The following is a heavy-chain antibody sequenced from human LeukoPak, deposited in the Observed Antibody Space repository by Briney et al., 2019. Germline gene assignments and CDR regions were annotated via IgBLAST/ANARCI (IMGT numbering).Heavy chain of an antibody. Sequence: SQTLSLTCAISGDSVSSNSVTWNWIRQSPSRGLEWLGRTYYRSTWYNYYAVSVRGRITVNPDTSENQFSLHLNSVTPEDTAVYYCARRLTQYDCFDPWGQGILVTVSS. CDR1: GDSVSSNSVT. D-gene: IGHD2-2*01. J-gene: IGHJ5*02. CDR3: ARRLTQYDCFDP. CDR2: TYYRSTWYN. V-gene: IGHV6-1*01.